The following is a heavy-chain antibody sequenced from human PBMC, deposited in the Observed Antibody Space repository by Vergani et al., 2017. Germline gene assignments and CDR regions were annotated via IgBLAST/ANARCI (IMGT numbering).Heavy chain of an antibody. V-gene: IGHV1-2*02. D-gene: IGHD6-6*01. CDR3: ARDPESIAGRPDPPEDY. J-gene: IGHJ4*02. Sequence: QVQLVQSGAEVKKPGASVKVSCKASGYTFTGYYMHWVRQAPGQGLEWMGWINPNSGGTNYAQKFQGRVTMTRDTSISTAYMELSRLRSDDTAVYYCARDPESIAGRPDPPEDYWGQGTLVTVSS. CDR1: GYTFTGYY. CDR2: INPNSGGT.